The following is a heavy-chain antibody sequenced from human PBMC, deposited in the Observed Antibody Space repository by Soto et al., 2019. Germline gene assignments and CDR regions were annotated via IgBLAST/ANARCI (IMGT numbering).Heavy chain of an antibody. CDR1: GYSFTSFY. J-gene: IGHJ6*02. V-gene: IGHV1-46*01. CDR3: AKGFVSGQLPNHYYYGVDV. D-gene: IGHD6-6*01. CDR2: INPNDGTT. Sequence: ASVKVSCKASGYSFTSFYMHWLRQAPGQGPEWMGMINPNDGTTTNAQRFQGRVTMTTDTSTTSVYMELSSLRSEDTAVYYCAKGFVSGQLPNHYYYGVDVWGQGTTVTVSS.